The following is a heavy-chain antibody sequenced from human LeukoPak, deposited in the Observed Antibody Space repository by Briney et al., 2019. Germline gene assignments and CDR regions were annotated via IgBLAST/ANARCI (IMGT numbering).Heavy chain of an antibody. D-gene: IGHD7-27*01. V-gene: IGHV3-64D*06. CDR3: VKRPPGAASDC. J-gene: IGHJ4*02. CDR2: ISSDGGAT. CDR1: GFTFSNFP. Sequence: GGSLRLSCAASGFTFSNFPMHWVRQAPGKGLEFVSAISSDGGATYYADSVKGRFTISRDNSKNTLSLEMSSLRVEDTAVYYCVKRPPGAASDCWGQGTLVTVSS.